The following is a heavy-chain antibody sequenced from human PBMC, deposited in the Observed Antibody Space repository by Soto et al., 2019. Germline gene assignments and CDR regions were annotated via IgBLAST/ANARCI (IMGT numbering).Heavy chain of an antibody. CDR2: IYHSGST. Sequence: PSETLSLTCAVSGGSISSSNWWSWVRQPPGKGLEWIGEIYHSGSTNYNPSLKSRVTISVDKSKNQFSLKLSSVTAADTAVYYCARDGDGRMTTNPYYYNGMDVWGPGTTVTVSS. J-gene: IGHJ6*02. CDR1: GGSISSSNW. D-gene: IGHD4-4*01. V-gene: IGHV4-4*02. CDR3: ARDGDGRMTTNPYYYNGMDV.